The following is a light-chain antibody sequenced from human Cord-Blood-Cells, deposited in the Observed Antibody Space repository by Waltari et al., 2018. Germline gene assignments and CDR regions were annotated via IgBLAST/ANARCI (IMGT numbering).Light chain of an antibody. CDR1: SSNIGSNY. J-gene: IGLJ1*01. CDR3: AAWDDSLSGYV. Sequence: QSVLTQPPSASGTPGQRVTISCSGSSSNIGSNYVYWYQQLPGTAPKLLIYRTNQRPSGVPYRFSGSKSGTSASLAISGLRSEDEADYYWAAWDDSLSGYVFGTGTKVTVL. CDR2: RTN. V-gene: IGLV1-47*01.